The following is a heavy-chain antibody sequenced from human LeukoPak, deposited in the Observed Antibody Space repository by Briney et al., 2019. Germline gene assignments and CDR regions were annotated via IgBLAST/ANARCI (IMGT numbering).Heavy chain of an antibody. CDR1: GGSFSGYY. V-gene: IGHV4-34*01. CDR2: INHSGST. Sequence: SETLSLTCAVDGGSFSGYYWSWIRQPPGKGLEWIGEINHSGSTNYNPSLKSRVTISVDTSKNQFSLKLSSVTAADTAVYYCARTSGYAGYYYFDYWGQGTLVTVSS. J-gene: IGHJ4*02. D-gene: IGHD3-9*01. CDR3: ARTSGYAGYYYFDY.